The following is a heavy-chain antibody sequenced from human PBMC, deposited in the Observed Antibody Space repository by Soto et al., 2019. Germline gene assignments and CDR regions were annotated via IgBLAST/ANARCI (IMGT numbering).Heavy chain of an antibody. J-gene: IGHJ3*02. CDR3: ARSRVTYYYDRSAFDI. CDR1: GGTFSSYA. Sequence: QVQLVQSGAEVKKPGSSVKVSCKASGGTFSSYAISWVRQAPGQGLEWMGGIIPIFGTANYAQKFQGRVTITADESTITAYMELSSLRSEDTAVYYCARSRVTYYYDRSAFDIWGQETMVTVSS. V-gene: IGHV1-69*01. CDR2: IIPIFGTA. D-gene: IGHD3-22*01.